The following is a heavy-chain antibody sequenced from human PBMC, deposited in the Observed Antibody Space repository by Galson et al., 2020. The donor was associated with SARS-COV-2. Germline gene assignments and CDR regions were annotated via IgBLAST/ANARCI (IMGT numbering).Heavy chain of an antibody. J-gene: IGHJ4*02. CDR2: ISAYNGNT. CDR3: ARVSYSIAAAGRFDY. D-gene: IGHD6-13*01. Sequence: ASVKVSCKASGYTFTSYGISWVRQAPGQGLEWMGWISAYNGNTNYAQKLQGRVTMTTDTSTSTAYMELRSLRSDDTAVYYCARVSYSIAAAGRFDYWGQGTLVTVSS. V-gene: IGHV1-18*01. CDR1: GYTFTSYG.